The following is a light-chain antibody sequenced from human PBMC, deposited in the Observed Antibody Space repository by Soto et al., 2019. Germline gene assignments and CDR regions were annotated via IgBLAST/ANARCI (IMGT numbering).Light chain of an antibody. Sequence: ETVMTQSPATLSVSPGERATLSCRASQSVNSNLAWYQQKLGQAPRVVIYGASTRAAGLPARFSGSGSGTEFILTISSLQSEDFAFYYCQHYNTWPWTFGQGTKVEIK. J-gene: IGKJ1*01. CDR3: QHYNTWPWT. V-gene: IGKV3-15*01. CDR2: GAS. CDR1: QSVNSN.